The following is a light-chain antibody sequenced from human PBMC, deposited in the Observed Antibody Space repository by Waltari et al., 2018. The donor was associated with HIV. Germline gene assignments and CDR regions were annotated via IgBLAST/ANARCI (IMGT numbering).Light chain of an antibody. V-gene: IGKV3-20*01. CDR1: QRVSSSY. J-gene: IGKJ3*01. CDR3: QQYGTSLLFT. Sequence: EIVLTQSPGTLSLSPGERATLSCRASQRVSSSYLAWYQQKPGQAPRLLIYGASSRATGIPDRFSGSGSGTDFTLTISRLEPEDSAVYYCQQYGTSLLFTFGPGTKVDIK. CDR2: GAS.